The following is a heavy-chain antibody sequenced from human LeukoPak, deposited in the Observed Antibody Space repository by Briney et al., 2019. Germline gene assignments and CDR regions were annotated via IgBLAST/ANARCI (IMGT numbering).Heavy chain of an antibody. J-gene: IGHJ4*02. CDR3: AKDRLYDFWTDYFDY. CDR1: GFTSREFV. D-gene: IGHD3-3*01. V-gene: IGHV3-23*01. Sequence: GGSLRLSCAASGFTSREFVMSWVRQAPGKGLEWVSTINNGDSSTYYADSVKGRFTISRDNSKNTLDLQMNGLRAEDTAVYYCAKDRLYDFWTDYFDYWGQGTLVTVSS. CDR2: INNGDSST.